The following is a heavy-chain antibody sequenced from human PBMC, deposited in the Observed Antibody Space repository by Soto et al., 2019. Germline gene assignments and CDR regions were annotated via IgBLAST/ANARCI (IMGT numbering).Heavy chain of an antibody. V-gene: IGHV1-69*01. J-gene: IGHJ4*02. CDR2: IIPIFGTA. D-gene: IGHD3-22*01. CDR3: ARGWGYDSTDYYYAY. Sequence: QVQLVQSGAEVKKPGSSVKVSCKASGDTFSTHAITWVRQAPGQGLEWMGGIIPIFGTANHAQKFQGRVTIIADESTSTVYMELSSLRSDDTAIYYCARGWGYDSTDYYYAYWGQGTLVIVSS. CDR1: GDTFSTHA.